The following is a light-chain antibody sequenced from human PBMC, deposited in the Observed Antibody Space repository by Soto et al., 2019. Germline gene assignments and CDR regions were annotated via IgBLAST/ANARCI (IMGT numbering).Light chain of an antibody. V-gene: IGLV2-14*01. CDR1: SSDVGGYNS. CDR3: TSYRGSSTLVV. Sequence: QSALTQPASVSGSPGQSITISCTGTSSDVGGYNSVSWYQQHPGKAPKLMIYEVTNRPSGVSDRFSGSKSGNTASLTISGLQDEDEADYYCTSYRGSSTLVVIGGGTKLTVL. J-gene: IGLJ3*02. CDR2: EVT.